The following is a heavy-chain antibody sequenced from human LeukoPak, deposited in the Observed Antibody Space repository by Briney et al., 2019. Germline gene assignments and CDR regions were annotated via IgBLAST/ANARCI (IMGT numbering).Heavy chain of an antibody. Sequence: SETLSLACIVSGGSISSYYWSWIRQPAGKGLEWIGRIYTTGSTNYNPSLKSRVTMSVDTSKNHFSLNLSSVTAADTAVYYCARVSPNTVTTLQYFDYWGQGTLVTVSS. CDR2: IYTTGST. J-gene: IGHJ4*02. V-gene: IGHV4-4*07. D-gene: IGHD4-17*01. CDR3: ARVSPNTVTTLQYFDY. CDR1: GGSISSYY.